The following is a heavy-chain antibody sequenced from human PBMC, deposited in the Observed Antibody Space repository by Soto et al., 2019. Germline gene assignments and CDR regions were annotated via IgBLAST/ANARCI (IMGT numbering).Heavy chain of an antibody. V-gene: IGHV1-18*01. CDR1: GYTFTNYG. CDR2: ISAYNGNT. J-gene: IGHJ4*02. D-gene: IGHD3-9*01. Sequence: ASVKVSCKASGYTFTNYGFNWVRQAPGQGLEWMGWISAYNGNTNYAQKLQGRVTMTTDTSTSTAYMELRSLRSDDTAVYYCARDPGYYDILTGYYPFDYWGQGTLVTVSS. CDR3: ARDPGYYDILTGYYPFDY.